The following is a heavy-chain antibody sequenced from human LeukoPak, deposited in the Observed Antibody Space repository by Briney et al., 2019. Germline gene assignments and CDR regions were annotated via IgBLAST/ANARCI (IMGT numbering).Heavy chain of an antibody. CDR1: GFTFSSYA. Sequence: PGGSLRLSCAASGFTFSSYAMSWVRQAPGKGLEWVSAISGSGGSTYYADSVKGQFTISRDNSKNTLYLQMNRLRAEDTAVYYCAKTGTTGTTVSFDYWGQGTLVTVSS. V-gene: IGHV3-23*01. J-gene: IGHJ4*02. CDR3: AKTGTTGTTVSFDY. D-gene: IGHD1-1*01. CDR2: ISGSGGST.